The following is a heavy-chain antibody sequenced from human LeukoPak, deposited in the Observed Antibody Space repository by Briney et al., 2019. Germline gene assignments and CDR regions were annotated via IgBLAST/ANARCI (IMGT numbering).Heavy chain of an antibody. J-gene: IGHJ3*02. CDR1: GGSISSGDYY. V-gene: IGHV4-30-4*01. CDR3: ARSYGSGSFDAFDI. CDR2: IYYSGST. Sequence: SETLSLTCTVSGGSISSGDYYWSWIRQPPGKGLEWIGYIYYSGSTYYNPSLKSRVTISVDTSKNQFSLKLSSVTAADTAVYYCARSYGSGSFDAFDIWGQGTMVTVSS. D-gene: IGHD3-10*01.